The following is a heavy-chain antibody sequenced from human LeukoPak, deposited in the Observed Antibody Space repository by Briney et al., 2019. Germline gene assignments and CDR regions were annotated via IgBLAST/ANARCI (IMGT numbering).Heavy chain of an antibody. V-gene: IGHV1-3*01. J-gene: IGHJ3*02. CDR2: INAGNGNT. D-gene: IGHD3-22*01. CDR3: ARGRTTFLYHYYDSREDAFDI. Sequence: GASVKVSCKASGYTFTSYAMHWVRQAPGQRLEWMGWINAGNGNTKYSQKFQGRVTITRDTSASTAYMELSSLRSEDTAVYYCARGRTTFLYHYYDSREDAFDIWGQGTMVTVSS. CDR1: GYTFTSYA.